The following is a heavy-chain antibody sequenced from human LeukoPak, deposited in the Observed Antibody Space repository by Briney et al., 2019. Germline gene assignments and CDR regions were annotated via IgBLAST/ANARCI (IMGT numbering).Heavy chain of an antibody. V-gene: IGHV1-46*01. D-gene: IGHD4-11*01. CDR1: GYTFTSYY. CDR2: INPSGGST. CDR3: ARDRGTTYASDI. Sequence: ASVKVSCKASGYTFTSYYMHWVRQAPGQGLEWMRIINPSGGSTSYAQIFQGRVTMTSDPSISTAYMELRRLRSDDTAVYYCARDRGTTYASDIWGQGQWSPSLQ. J-gene: IGHJ3*02.